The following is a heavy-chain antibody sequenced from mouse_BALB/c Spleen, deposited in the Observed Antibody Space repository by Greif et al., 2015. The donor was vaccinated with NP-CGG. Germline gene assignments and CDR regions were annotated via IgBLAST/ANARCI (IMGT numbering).Heavy chain of an antibody. CDR1: GYSFTGYY. Sequence: LVKTGASVKISCKASGYSFTGYYMHWVKQSHGKSLEWIGYISCYNGATSYNQKFKGKATFTVDTSSSPAYMQFNSLTSEVSAVYYCARDCYGRSYPPWFAYWGQGTLVTVSA. D-gene: IGHD1-1*01. CDR3: ARDCYGRSYPPWFAY. J-gene: IGHJ3*01. CDR2: ISCYNGAT. V-gene: IGHV1S34*01.